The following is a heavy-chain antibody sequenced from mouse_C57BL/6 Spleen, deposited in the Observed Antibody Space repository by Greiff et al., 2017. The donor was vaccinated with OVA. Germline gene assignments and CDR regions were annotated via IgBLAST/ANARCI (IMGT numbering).Heavy chain of an antibody. CDR3: AKHGSSWYFDV. V-gene: IGHV1-39*01. Sequence: VKPGASVKISCKASGYSFTDYNMNWVKQSNGKSLEWIGVINPNYGTTSYNQKCKGKATLTVDQSSSTAYMQLNSLTSEDSAVYYCAKHGSSWYFDVWGTGTTVTVSS. J-gene: IGHJ1*03. CDR1: GYSFTDYN. CDR2: INPNYGTT. D-gene: IGHD1-1*01.